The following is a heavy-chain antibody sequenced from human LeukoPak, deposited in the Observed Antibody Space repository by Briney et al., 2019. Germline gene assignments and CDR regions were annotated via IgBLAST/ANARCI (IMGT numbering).Heavy chain of an antibody. J-gene: IGHJ4*02. CDR3: ARDPGRYYYGSGSYYKGVYFDY. Sequence: GGSLRLSCAASGFTFDDYGMSWVRQAPGKGLEWVSGINWNGGSTGYADSVKGRFTISRDNAKNSLYLQMNSLRAEDTALYYCARDPGRYYYGSGSYYKGVYFDYWGQGTLVTVSS. D-gene: IGHD3-10*01. CDR2: INWNGGST. CDR1: GFTFDDYG. V-gene: IGHV3-20*04.